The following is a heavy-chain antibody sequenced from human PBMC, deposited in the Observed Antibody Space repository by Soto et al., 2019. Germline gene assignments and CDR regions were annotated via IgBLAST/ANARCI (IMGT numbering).Heavy chain of an antibody. CDR2: IYYSGNT. D-gene: IGHD6-19*01. V-gene: IGHV4-59*01. Sequence: SETLSLTCTVSGGSISNYYWSWIRQPPGKGLEWIGYIYYSGNTNYNPSLKSRVTISLDTSKKQFSLKLNSVTAADTAVYYCARDQAVAGDYYYYYYMDVWGKGTTVTVSS. J-gene: IGHJ6*03. CDR1: GGSISNYY. CDR3: ARDQAVAGDYYYYYYMDV.